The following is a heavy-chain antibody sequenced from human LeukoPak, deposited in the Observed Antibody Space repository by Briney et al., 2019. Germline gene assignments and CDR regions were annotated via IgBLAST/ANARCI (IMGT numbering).Heavy chain of an antibody. CDR2: ISGSGGST. J-gene: IGHJ4*02. CDR3: ATSVRWRYSYAY. Sequence: GGSLRLSCAASGFTFSSYAMSWVRQAPGKGLEWFSAISGSGGSTYYADSVKGRFTISRDNSKNTLYLQMNSLRAEDTAVYYCATSVRWRYSYAYWGQGTLVTVSS. D-gene: IGHD5-18*01. V-gene: IGHV3-23*01. CDR1: GFTFSSYA.